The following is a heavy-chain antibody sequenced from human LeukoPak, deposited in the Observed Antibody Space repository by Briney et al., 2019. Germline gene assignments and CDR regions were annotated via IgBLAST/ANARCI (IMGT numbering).Heavy chain of an antibody. CDR3: AKDRSGSYSFDY. Sequence: GGSLRLSCAASGFTFRSYGMDWVRQAPGKGLEWVAFIRYDGSKKYYADSVKGRFTLSRDNLKNTLYLQMNNLRAEDTAVYYCAKDRSGSYSFDYWGQGTLVTVSS. CDR1: GFTFRSYG. D-gene: IGHD1-26*01. CDR2: IRYDGSKK. V-gene: IGHV3-30*02. J-gene: IGHJ4*02.